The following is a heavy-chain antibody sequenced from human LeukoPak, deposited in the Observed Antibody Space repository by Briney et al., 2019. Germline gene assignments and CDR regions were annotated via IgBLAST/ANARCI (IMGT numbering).Heavy chain of an antibody. CDR1: GFTFSSYE. CDR2: ISSSGSTI. CDR3: ARSPCMVRGVLYYYYYYYMDV. D-gene: IGHD3-10*01. V-gene: IGHV3-48*03. Sequence: GGSLRLSCAASGFTFSSYEMNWVRQAPGKGLEWVSYISSSGSTIYYADSVKGRFTISRDNAKNSLYLQMNSLRAEDTAVYYCARSPCMVRGVLYYYYYYYMDVWGKGTTVTISS. J-gene: IGHJ6*03.